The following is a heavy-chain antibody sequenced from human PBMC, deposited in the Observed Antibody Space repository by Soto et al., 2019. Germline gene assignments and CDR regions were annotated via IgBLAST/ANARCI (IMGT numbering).Heavy chain of an antibody. J-gene: IGHJ4*02. D-gene: IGHD6-19*01. V-gene: IGHV3-23*01. CDR2: IVGNGDI. CDR3: ARSGLAHSSGWYF. CDR1: GFPFSAYT. Sequence: GGSLRLSCAASGFPFSAYTMTWVRQSPGKELEWISSIVGNGDIRYADSVRGRFTISRNNAANNLFLQMNGLRAEDTAIYYCARSGLAHSSGWYFWGQGTLVTVSS.